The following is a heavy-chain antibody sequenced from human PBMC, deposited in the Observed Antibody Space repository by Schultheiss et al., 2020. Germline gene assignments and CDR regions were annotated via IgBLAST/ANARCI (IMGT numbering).Heavy chain of an antibody. CDR1: GFTFSSYA. D-gene: IGHD6-6*01. CDR2: IRSKANSYAT. V-gene: IGHV3-73*01. J-gene: IGHJ5*02. CDR3: ARDRSNAARGWFDP. Sequence: GGSLRLSCAASGFTFSSYAMHWVRQAPGKGLEWVGRIRSKANSYATAYAASVKGRFTISRDDSKNTAYLQMNSLRAEDTAVYYCARDRSNAARGWFDPWGQGTLVTVSS.